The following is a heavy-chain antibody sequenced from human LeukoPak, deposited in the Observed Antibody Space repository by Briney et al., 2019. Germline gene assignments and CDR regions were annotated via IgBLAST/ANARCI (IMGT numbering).Heavy chain of an antibody. CDR3: KKDYIVVVPAAMIFDYYYMDV. V-gene: IGHV3-38-3*01. CDR2: ISGGST. D-gene: IGHD2-2*01. J-gene: IGHJ6*03. CDR1: GFTFSDYY. Sequence: GGSLRLSCAASGFTFSDYYMSWVRQAPGKGLEWVSSISGGSTYYADSRKGRFTISRDNSKNTLHLQMNSLRAEDTAVYYCKKDYIVVVPAAMIFDYYYMDVWGKGTTVTVSS.